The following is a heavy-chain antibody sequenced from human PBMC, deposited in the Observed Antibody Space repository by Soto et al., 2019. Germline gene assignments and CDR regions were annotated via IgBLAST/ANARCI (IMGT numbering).Heavy chain of an antibody. CDR3: AREGRSSVMDV. Sequence: SETLSLTCTVSGGPVGSSSYYWGWVRQPPGKGLEWIGYIYYSGSTYYNPSLKSRVTISVDTSKNQFSLQLSSVTAADTAVYYFAREGRSSVMDVWGQGSAVTISS. CDR1: GGPVGSSSYY. V-gene: IGHV4-31*03. J-gene: IGHJ6*02. D-gene: IGHD6-6*01. CDR2: IYYSGST.